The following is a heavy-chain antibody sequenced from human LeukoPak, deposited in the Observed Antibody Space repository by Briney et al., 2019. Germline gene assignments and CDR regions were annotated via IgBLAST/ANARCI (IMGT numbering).Heavy chain of an antibody. CDR3: ARAPATVTTGYNWFDP. D-gene: IGHD4-17*01. CDR2: INHSGST. V-gene: IGHV4-34*01. J-gene: IGHJ5*02. CDR1: GGPFSGYY. Sequence: PSETLSLTCAVYGGPFSGYYWSWIRQPPGKGLEWIGEINHSGSTNYNPSLKSRVTISVDTSKNQFSLKLSSVTAADTAVYYCARAPATVTTGYNWFDPWGQGTLVTVSS.